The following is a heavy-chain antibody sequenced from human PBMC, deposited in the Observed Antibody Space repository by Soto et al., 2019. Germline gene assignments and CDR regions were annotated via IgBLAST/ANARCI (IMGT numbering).Heavy chain of an antibody. CDR2: IKSKTDGGTT. V-gene: IGHV3-15*01. Sequence: GGSLRLSCAASGFTFSNAWMSWVRQAPGKGLEWVGRIKSKTDGGTTDYAAPVKGRFTISRDDSKNTLYLQMNSLKTEDTAVYYCTTDSPLVGATRVYWGQGTLVTVSS. CDR1: GFTFSNAW. J-gene: IGHJ4*02. D-gene: IGHD1-26*01. CDR3: TTDSPLVGATRVY.